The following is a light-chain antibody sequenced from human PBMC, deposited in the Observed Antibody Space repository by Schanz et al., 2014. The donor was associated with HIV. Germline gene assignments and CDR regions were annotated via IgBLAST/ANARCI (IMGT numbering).Light chain of an antibody. CDR3: QQYNDWPPIT. J-gene: IGKJ5*01. CDR1: QSVTSGY. CDR2: AAS. Sequence: EIVLTQSPGSLSLSPGERATLSCRASQSVTSGYLAWYQRKPGQAPRLLMYAASSRATGIPDRFSGSGSGTDFTLTISRLEAEDFAVYYCQQYNDWPPITFGQGTRLEIK. V-gene: IGKV3-20*01.